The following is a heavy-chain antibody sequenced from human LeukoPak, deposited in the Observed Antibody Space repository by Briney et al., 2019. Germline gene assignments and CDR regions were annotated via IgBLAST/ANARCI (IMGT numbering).Heavy chain of an antibody. V-gene: IGHV3-23*01. Sequence: GGSLKLSCAASGFTFSSYAMSWVRQAPGKGLEWVSAISGSGGSTYYADSVKGRFTISRDNSKNTLYLQMNSLRAEDTAVYYCAKGVDRQSRSYFDYWGQGTLVTVSS. CDR3: AKGVDRQSRSYFDY. CDR2: ISGSGGST. CDR1: GFTFSSYA. D-gene: IGHD5-12*01. J-gene: IGHJ4*02.